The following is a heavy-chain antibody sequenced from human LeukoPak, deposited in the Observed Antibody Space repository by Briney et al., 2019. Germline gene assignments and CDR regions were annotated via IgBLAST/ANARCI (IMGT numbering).Heavy chain of an antibody. V-gene: IGHV1-18*01. J-gene: IGHJ4*02. D-gene: IGHD1-7*01. Sequence: GASVKVSCKASGYAFSSYGIGWVRQAPGQGLEWMGWVGPYNRKTNYSQKLQGRVTMTTDTSTNTAYLELRTPRSDDTAVYYCARGAPRGVWNFYFDYWGQGTLVTVSS. CDR1: GYAFSSYG. CDR2: VGPYNRKT. CDR3: ARGAPRGVWNFYFDY.